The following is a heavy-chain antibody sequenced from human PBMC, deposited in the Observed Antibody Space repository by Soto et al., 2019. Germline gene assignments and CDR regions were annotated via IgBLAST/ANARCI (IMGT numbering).Heavy chain of an antibody. CDR2: IYYSGST. D-gene: IGHD6-19*01. CDR1: GGSISSYY. CDR3: ARERMGSSGWSNWFDP. V-gene: IGHV4-59*01. Sequence: QVQLQESGPGLVKPSETLSLTCTVSGGSISSYYWSWIRQPPGKGLEWIGYIYYSGSTNYNPSLKSRVTISVDTSKNQFSLKLSSVTAADTAVYYCARERMGSSGWSNWFDPWGQGTLVTVSS. J-gene: IGHJ5*02.